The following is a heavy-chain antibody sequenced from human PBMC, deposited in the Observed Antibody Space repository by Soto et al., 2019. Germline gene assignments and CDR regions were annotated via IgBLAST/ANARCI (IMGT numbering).Heavy chain of an antibody. CDR3: ARDDSRGWHYQGLSDY. D-gene: IGHD6-19*01. V-gene: IGHV3-48*03. CDR2: ISSSGSTI. J-gene: IGHJ4*02. CDR1: GFSFSSYE. Sequence: GGSLRLYCAASGFSFSSYEMNRVRHAPGTGLEWVSYISSSGSTIYYADSVKGRFTVSRDNAKNTLYLHMNSLRAEDTGVYYCARDDSRGWHYQGLSDYWGQGILVTVSS.